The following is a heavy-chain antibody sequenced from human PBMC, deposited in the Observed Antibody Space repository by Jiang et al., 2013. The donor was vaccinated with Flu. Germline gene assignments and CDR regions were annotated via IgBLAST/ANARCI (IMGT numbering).Heavy chain of an antibody. J-gene: IGHJ4*02. CDR3: ARGEWDFGVVPPLDY. V-gene: IGHV7-4-1*02. CDR1: SYA. CDR2: INTNTGNP. D-gene: IGHD3-3*01. Sequence: SYAMNWVRQAPGQGLEWMGWINTNTGNPTYAQGFTGRFVFSLDTSVSTAYLQISSLKAEDTAVYYCARGEWDFGVVPPLDYWGQGTLVTVSS.